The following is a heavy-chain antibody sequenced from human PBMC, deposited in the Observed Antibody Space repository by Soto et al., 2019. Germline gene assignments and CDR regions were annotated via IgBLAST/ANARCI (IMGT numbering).Heavy chain of an antibody. CDR1: GFTCTSYW. Sequence: GSLSLSCAASGFTCTSYWMTWVRQAPGRGLEWVANINKDGSEKSYADSVKGRFTISRDNAKNSLYLQMNSLRAEDTAVYYCARDCPGSSTTCYGNEWFDSWGQGTLVTVSS. CDR3: ARDCPGSSTTCYGNEWFDS. D-gene: IGHD2-2*01. CDR2: INKDGSEK. J-gene: IGHJ5*01. V-gene: IGHV3-7*01.